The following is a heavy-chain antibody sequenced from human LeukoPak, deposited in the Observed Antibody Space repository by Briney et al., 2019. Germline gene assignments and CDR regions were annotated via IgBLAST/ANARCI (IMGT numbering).Heavy chain of an antibody. CDR3: ARDTSRLKNRNYSDDGGY. V-gene: IGHV1-46*01. J-gene: IGHJ4*02. CDR2: INPSGGST. CDR1: GYTFTSYY. Sequence: GASVKVSCKASGYTFTSYYMHWVRQAPGQGLEWMGIINPSGGSTSYAQRFQGRVTMTRDTSTSTVYMELSSLRSEDTAVYYCARDTSRLKNRNYSDDGGYWGQGTLVTVSS. D-gene: IGHD4-17*01.